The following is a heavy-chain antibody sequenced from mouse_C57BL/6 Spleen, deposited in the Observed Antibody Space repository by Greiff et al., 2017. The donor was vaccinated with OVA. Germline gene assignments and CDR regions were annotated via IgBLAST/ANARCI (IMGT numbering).Heavy chain of an antibody. CDR3: ARHRNYYGSSPYFDY. J-gene: IGHJ2*01. CDR2: INPNNGGT. D-gene: IGHD1-1*01. CDR1: GYTFTDYN. V-gene: IGHV1-18*01. Sequence: EVQLQQSGPELVKPRASVKIPCKASGYTFTDYNMDWVKQSHGKSLEWIGDINPNNGGTIYNQKFKGKATLTVDKSSSTAYMELRSLTSEDTAVYYCARHRNYYGSSPYFDYWGQGTTLTVSS.